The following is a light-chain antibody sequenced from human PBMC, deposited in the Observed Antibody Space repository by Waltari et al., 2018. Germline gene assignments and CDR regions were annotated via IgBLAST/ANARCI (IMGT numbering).Light chain of an antibody. CDR1: QVLGVN. Sequence: DIQVTQSPSSVSASVGDRVTITCRASQVLGVNLAWFQQKPGTAPKSLIYDASKLQSGVPSKFAGSGSGTDFTLTITNLQPEDFATYYCQQYFNFPLTFGGGTKVEIK. CDR2: DAS. J-gene: IGKJ4*01. V-gene: IGKV1-16*02. CDR3: QQYFNFPLT.